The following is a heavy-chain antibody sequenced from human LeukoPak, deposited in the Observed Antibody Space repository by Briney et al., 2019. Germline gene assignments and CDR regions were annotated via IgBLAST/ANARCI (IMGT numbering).Heavy chain of an antibody. CDR3: ARDLGGYSYGSHFDY. V-gene: IGHV3-7*01. CDR1: GFTFSSYW. Sequence: GGSLRLSCAASGFTFSSYWMTWVRQAPGKGLEWVANIKQDGSEKFYVDSVKGRFTISRDSAKNSLYLQMNSLRAEDTAVYYCARDLGGYSYGSHFDYWGQGTLVTVSS. D-gene: IGHD5-18*01. CDR2: IKQDGSEK. J-gene: IGHJ4*02.